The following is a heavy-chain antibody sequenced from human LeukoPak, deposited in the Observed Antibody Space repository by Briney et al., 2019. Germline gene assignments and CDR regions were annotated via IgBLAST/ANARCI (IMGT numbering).Heavy chain of an antibody. CDR1: GGSISSSSYY. CDR3: ATQLVVVIGYYFDY. J-gene: IGHJ4*02. CDR2: IYYSGST. V-gene: IGHV4-39*01. Sequence: PSETLSHTCTVSGGSISSSSYYWGWIRQPPGKGLEWIGSIYYSGSTYYNPSLKSRVTISVDTSKNQFSLKLSSVTAADTAVYYCATQLVVVIGYYFDYWGQGTLVTVSS. D-gene: IGHD3-22*01.